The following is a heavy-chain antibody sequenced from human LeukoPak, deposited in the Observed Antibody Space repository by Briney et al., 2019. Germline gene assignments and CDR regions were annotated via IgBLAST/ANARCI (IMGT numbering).Heavy chain of an antibody. J-gene: IGHJ6*03. V-gene: IGHV3-23*01. Sequence: GGSLRLSCVASGFTLRSYVMNWVRQTPGKGLEWVSSISGSGDSTFYADSVKGRFSISRDNSKNTLYLQMNSLKGDDTAVYYCAKDSAFYYIDVWGKGTTVIISS. CDR1: GFTLRSYV. D-gene: IGHD3-10*01. CDR2: ISGSGDST. CDR3: AKDSAFYYIDV.